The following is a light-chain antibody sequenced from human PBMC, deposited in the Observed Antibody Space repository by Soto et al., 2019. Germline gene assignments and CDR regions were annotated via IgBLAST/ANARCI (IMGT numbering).Light chain of an antibody. Sequence: QSALTQPASVSGSPGQSITISCTGTSGDVGGYNYVSWYQQHPGKAPKLIIYDVANRPSGVSNRFSGSKSGDTASLTISGLQADDEANYYCSSYTSNDVVFGGGTKLTVL. CDR2: DVA. J-gene: IGLJ2*01. CDR1: SGDVGGYNY. V-gene: IGLV2-14*01. CDR3: SSYTSNDVV.